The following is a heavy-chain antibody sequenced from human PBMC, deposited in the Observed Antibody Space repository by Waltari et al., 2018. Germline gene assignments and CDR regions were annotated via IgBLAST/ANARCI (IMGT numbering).Heavy chain of an antibody. CDR1: GFTFSTYS. CDR2: ISISSRTI. D-gene: IGHD2-2*01. Sequence: EVQLVESGGGLVQPGGSLRLSCAASGFTFSTYSMNWVRQAPGKGLEWVSYISISSRTIFNGDSVKGRFTISRDNAKNSLYLQMNSLRAEDTAVYYCARYCSSTSCYHTFDYWGQGTLVTVSS. V-gene: IGHV3-48*04. J-gene: IGHJ4*02. CDR3: ARYCSSTSCYHTFDY.